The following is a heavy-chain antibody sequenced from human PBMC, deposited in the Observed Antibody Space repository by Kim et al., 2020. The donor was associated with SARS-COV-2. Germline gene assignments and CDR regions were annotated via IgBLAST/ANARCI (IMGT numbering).Heavy chain of an antibody. CDR2: ST. CDR3: ARELSGWFDP. D-gene: IGHD3-3*01. J-gene: IGHJ5*02. V-gene: IGHV4-31*02. Sequence: STDYNPSLKSRVTISVDTSKNQFSLKLSSVTAADTAVYYCARELSGWFDPWGQGTLVTSPQ.